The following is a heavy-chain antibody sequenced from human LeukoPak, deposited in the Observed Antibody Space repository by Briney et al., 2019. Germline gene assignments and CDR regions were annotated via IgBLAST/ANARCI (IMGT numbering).Heavy chain of an antibody. D-gene: IGHD4-17*01. V-gene: IGHV4-59*12. J-gene: IGHJ4*02. CDR3: ARASHDYGDYSHFDY. CDR1: GGSMSSYY. Sequence: SETLSLTCTVSGGSMSSYYWSWIRQPPGKGLEWIGYISYSGSTNYNPSLKSRVTISVDTSKNQFSLKLSSVTAADTAVYYCARASHDYGDYSHFDYWGQGTLVTVSS. CDR2: ISYSGST.